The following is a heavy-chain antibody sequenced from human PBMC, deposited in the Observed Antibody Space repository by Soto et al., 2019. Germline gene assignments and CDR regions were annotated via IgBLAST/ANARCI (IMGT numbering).Heavy chain of an antibody. D-gene: IGHD3-3*01. CDR1: GFTFSSYS. V-gene: IGHV3-21*01. CDR3: ARDRSDFWSGYYQYYFDY. Sequence: GGYLRLSCAASGFTFSSYSMNWVRQAPGKGLEWVSSISSSSSYIYYADSVKGRFTISRDNAKNSLYLQMNSLRAEDTAVYYCARDRSDFWSGYYQYYFDYWGQGTLVTVSS. CDR2: ISSSSSYI. J-gene: IGHJ4*02.